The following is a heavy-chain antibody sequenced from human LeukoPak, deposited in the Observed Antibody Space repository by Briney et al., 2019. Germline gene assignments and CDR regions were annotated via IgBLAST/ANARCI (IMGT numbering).Heavy chain of an antibody. Sequence: KPSETLSLTCTVSGGSISTYHWSWIRQPPGKGLECLGFIFHTGTTNYNPSLKSRVTISVDTSKNQFSLKLSSVTAADTAIYYCARTYCSTNACPFDHWGQGTLVTVSS. CDR2: IFHTGTT. CDR1: GGSISTYH. V-gene: IGHV4-59*08. J-gene: IGHJ4*02. D-gene: IGHD2-2*01. CDR3: ARTYCSTNACPFDH.